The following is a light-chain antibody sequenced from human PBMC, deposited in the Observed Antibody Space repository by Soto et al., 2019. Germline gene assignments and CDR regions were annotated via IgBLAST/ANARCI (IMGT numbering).Light chain of an antibody. V-gene: IGLV2-18*01. CDR1: SSDVGSYNR. J-gene: IGLJ1*01. CDR2: AVT. Sequence: QSVLTQTPSVSGSPGQSVTISCTGTSSDVGSYNRVSWYQQPPGTAPRLMIYAVTNRPSGVPDRFSGSKSGNTASLTISGLQAEDEADYYCSLYTGSSYVFGTGTKVTVL. CDR3: SLYTGSSYV.